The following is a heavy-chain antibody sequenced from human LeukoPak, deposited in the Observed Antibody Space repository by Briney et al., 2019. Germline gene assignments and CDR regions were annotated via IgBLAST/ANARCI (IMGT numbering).Heavy chain of an antibody. Sequence: GGSLRLPCAASGFTFSHYGMHWVRQAPGKGLEWVSVIWSDGTNQFYADSVKGRFTISRDDSQKTVFLQMSSLRGEDTAIYYCARDAQRGFDYWGQGTLVTVSS. CDR1: GFTFSHYG. V-gene: IGHV3-33*01. CDR3: ARDAQRGFDY. CDR2: IWSDGTNQ. J-gene: IGHJ4*02.